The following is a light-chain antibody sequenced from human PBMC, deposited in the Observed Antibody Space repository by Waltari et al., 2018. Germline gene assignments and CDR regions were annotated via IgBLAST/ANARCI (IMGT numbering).Light chain of an antibody. V-gene: IGKV4-1*01. J-gene: IGKJ2*01. CDR3: QEYDSGLYT. CDR2: WAS. Sequence: DIVMPQSPDSLAVSLGEPATINCKSSQSVLFVPNNQNYLTWFHQKPAQPPKLLIYWASTREFGVPDRCSGSGSGEDFTLTSNSVQAEDVAVYDCQEYDSGLYTFGQGTRLEIK. CDR1: QSVLFVPNNQNY.